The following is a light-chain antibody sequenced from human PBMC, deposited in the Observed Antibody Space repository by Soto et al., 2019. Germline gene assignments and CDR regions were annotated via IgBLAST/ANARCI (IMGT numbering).Light chain of an antibody. Sequence: DIQMTQSPSSLSASVGDRVTITCQASQDISKYLNWYQQKPGKAPKLLIYDASNLEAGVPSRFSGTGSGTFYTLTISSLHPYDFAAYHCQQYDSIPLTFGPGNKVDLK. CDR3: QQYDSIPLT. J-gene: IGKJ3*01. V-gene: IGKV1-33*01. CDR2: DAS. CDR1: QDISKY.